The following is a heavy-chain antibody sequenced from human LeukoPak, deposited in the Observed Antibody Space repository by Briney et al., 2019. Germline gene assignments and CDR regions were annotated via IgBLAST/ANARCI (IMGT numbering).Heavy chain of an antibody. Sequence: GGSLRLSCAASGFSFRSYPMDWGRQAPGKGLEWVSSITGSSSYISYADSVKGRFTISRDNAENSLFLQMNSLRPEDTAVYFCARDRLEGGETFDSWGQGTLVTVSS. D-gene: IGHD1-1*01. CDR3: ARDRLEGGETFDS. V-gene: IGHV3-21*01. J-gene: IGHJ4*02. CDR1: GFSFRSYP. CDR2: ITGSSSYI.